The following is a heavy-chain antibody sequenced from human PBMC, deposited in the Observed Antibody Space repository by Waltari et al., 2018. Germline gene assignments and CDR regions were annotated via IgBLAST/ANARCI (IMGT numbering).Heavy chain of an antibody. Sequence: EVQLVESGGGLVKAGDSLRLSCVAYGFTFRKGGRNWVRQAPGKGLEWVGRLKSKAEGGTTDYAAPVKGRFAISRDDSKDTAYLQMNSLKTEDTAMYFCTTEGGRTWPMYWGQGTLVTVSS. CDR3: TTEGGRTWPMY. V-gene: IGHV3-15*01. D-gene: IGHD2-2*01. CDR1: GFTFRKGG. CDR2: LKSKAEGGTT. J-gene: IGHJ4*02.